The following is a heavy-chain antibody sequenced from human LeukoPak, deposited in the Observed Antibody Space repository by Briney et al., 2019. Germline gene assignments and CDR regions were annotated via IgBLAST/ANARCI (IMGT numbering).Heavy chain of an antibody. CDR1: GFTFSNYE. CDR2: ISTSGRTT. Sequence: PGGSLRLSCAASGFTFSNYEMNWVRQAPGKGLAWVSYISTSGRTTSYADSVKGRFSISRDNAKNSLYLQMSSLRAEDTAVYYCARVGGSGFYLRIDYWGQGTLVTVSS. V-gene: IGHV3-48*03. D-gene: IGHD3-22*01. CDR3: ARVGGSGFYLRIDY. J-gene: IGHJ4*02.